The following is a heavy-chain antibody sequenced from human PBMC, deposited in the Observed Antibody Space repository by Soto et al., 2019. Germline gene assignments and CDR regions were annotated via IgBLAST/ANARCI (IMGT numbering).Heavy chain of an antibody. CDR2: INAGNGNT. CDR1: GYTFTSYA. CDR3: ARGGSLYWYFDL. Sequence: QVQLVQSGAEVKKPGASVKVSCKASGYTFTSYAMHWVRQAPGQRLEWMGWINAGNGNTKYSQKFQGRVTITRDTSASKAYMELSSLVSEDTAVYYCARGGSLYWYFDLWGRGTLVTVSS. J-gene: IGHJ2*01. V-gene: IGHV1-3*01. D-gene: IGHD1-26*01.